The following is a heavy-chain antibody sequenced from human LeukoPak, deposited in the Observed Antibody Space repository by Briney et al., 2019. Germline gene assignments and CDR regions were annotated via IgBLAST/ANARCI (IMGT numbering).Heavy chain of an antibody. Sequence: GGSLRLSCAASGFTFSDYYMSWIRQAPGKGLEWVSYISSSGSTIYYADSVKGRFTISRDNAKNSLYRQMNSLRAEDTAVYRCTTGGYCSSSSCYDHYYYYMDVWGKGTTVTVSS. CDR2: ISSSGSTI. D-gene: IGHD2-2*01. CDR1: GFTFSDYY. CDR3: TTGGYCSSSSCYDHYYYYMDV. V-gene: IGHV3-11*01. J-gene: IGHJ6*03.